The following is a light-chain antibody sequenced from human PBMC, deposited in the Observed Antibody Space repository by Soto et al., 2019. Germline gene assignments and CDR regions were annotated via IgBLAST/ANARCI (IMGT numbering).Light chain of an antibody. J-gene: IGLJ3*02. CDR1: SSDVGGYNY. Sequence: QSALTQPASVSGSPGQSITISCTGTSSDVGGYNYVSWYQQHPGKAPKLMIYDVSNRPSGVSNRFSGSKSGSTASLTFSGLQAEDEADYYCSSYTSSSTWVFGGGTKVTVL. CDR2: DVS. CDR3: SSYTSSSTWV. V-gene: IGLV2-14*01.